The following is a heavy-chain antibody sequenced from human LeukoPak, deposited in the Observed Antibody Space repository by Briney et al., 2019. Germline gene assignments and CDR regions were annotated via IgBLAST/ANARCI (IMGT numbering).Heavy chain of an antibody. CDR3: ARERNSGYDPWFDP. CDR1: GYTFTNYG. CDR2: ISAYNGNT. D-gene: IGHD5-12*01. V-gene: IGHV1-18*01. J-gene: IGHJ5*02. Sequence: GASVKVSCKASGYTFTNYGISWVRRAPGQGLEWMGWISAYNGNTNYAQKLQGRVTMTTDTSTSTAYMELGSLRSDDTAVYYCARERNSGYDPWFDPWGQGTLVTVSS.